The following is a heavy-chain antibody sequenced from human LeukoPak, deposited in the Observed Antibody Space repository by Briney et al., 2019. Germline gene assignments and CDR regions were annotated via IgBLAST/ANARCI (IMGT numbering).Heavy chain of an antibody. CDR2: IYYSGST. CDR1: GGSISSHY. Sequence: SETLSLTCTVSGGSISSHYWSWIRQPPGKGLEWIGYIYYSGSTNYNPSLKSRVTISVDTSKNQFSLKLSPVTAADTAVYYCARVTSYYYYMDVWGKGTTVTVSS. CDR3: ARVTSYYYYMDV. V-gene: IGHV4-59*11. J-gene: IGHJ6*03.